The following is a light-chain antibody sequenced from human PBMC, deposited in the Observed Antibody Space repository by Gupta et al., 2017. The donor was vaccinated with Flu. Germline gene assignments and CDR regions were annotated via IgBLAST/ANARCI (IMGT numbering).Light chain of an antibody. CDR2: DVN. Sequence: QSALTQPPSVSGSPGQSVTIPCTGTSSDIGAYNYVSWYQQHPGKAPKLMMYDVNRRPAGVPDGVSGSKSGDTASLTVSGLEAEEEADDYCNEAAGSNKGVFGTGTKVTGL. CDR1: SSDIGAYNY. CDR3: NEAAGSNKGV. V-gene: IGLV2-8*01. J-gene: IGLJ1*01.